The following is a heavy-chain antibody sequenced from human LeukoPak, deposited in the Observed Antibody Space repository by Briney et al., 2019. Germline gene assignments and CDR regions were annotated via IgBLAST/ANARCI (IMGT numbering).Heavy chain of an antibody. CDR1: GGTFSSYA. V-gene: IGHV1-69*06. CDR2: IIPSFGTA. J-gene: IGHJ4*02. CDR3: ARDKNGYYYDSSGYYSFDY. Sequence: GASVKVSCKASGGTFSSYAINWVRQAPGQGLEWMGRIIPSFGTANYAQKFQGRVTITADKSTSTAYMELSSLRSEDTAVYYCARDKNGYYYDSSGYYSFDYWGQGTLVTVSS. D-gene: IGHD3-22*01.